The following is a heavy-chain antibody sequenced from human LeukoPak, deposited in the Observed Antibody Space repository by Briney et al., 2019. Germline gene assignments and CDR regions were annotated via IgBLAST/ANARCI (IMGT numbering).Heavy chain of an antibody. V-gene: IGHV1-46*01. D-gene: IGHD5-24*01. CDR2: INPSCGST. Sequence: ASVKVSCKSTGYTFTSYYMHWVRQAPAQGLEWRGIINPSCGSTSYAQKFQSRVTLTRDTSTSNVYMELSSLRSEDTAIYYCARIRDGYNDVYDLWGQGTVVTVPS. J-gene: IGHJ3*01. CDR3: ARIRDGYNDVYDL. CDR1: GYTFTSYY.